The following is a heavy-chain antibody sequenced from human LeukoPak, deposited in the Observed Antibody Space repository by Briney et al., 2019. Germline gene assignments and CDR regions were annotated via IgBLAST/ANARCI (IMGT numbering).Heavy chain of an antibody. Sequence: PGGSLRLSCAASGFTFSGYGMHWVRQAPGKGLEWVAVIWYDGSNKYYADSVKGRFTISRDNSKNTLYLQMNSLRAEDTAVYYCARTGIDLLWFGELGYFDYWGQGTLVTVSS. D-gene: IGHD3-10*01. CDR3: ARTGIDLLWFGELGYFDY. V-gene: IGHV3-33*01. CDR1: GFTFSGYG. J-gene: IGHJ4*02. CDR2: IWYDGSNK.